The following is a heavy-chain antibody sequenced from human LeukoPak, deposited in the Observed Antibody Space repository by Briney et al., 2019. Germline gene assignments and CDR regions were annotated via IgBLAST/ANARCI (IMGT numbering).Heavy chain of an antibody. D-gene: IGHD6-13*01. Sequence: QPGGSLRLSGAASGFTFSSYWMSWVRQAPGKGLEWVANIKQDGSEKYYVDSVKGRFTISRDNAKNSLYLQMNSLRAEDTAVYYCASFPTAAGIDYWGQGTLVTVSS. J-gene: IGHJ4*02. V-gene: IGHV3-7*01. CDR1: GFTFSSYW. CDR2: IKQDGSEK. CDR3: ASFPTAAGIDY.